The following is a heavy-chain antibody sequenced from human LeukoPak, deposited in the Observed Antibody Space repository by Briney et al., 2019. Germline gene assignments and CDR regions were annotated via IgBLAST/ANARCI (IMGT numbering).Heavy chain of an antibody. J-gene: IGHJ5*02. D-gene: IGHD2-8*01. V-gene: IGHV4-59*13. CDR2: VYYSGST. CDR1: GGSLSLYY. Sequence: PSETLSLTCTVSGGSLSLYYWSWIRQPPGKGLEWIGYVYYSGSTNYNPSLKSRVTMSLDTSKNQFSLSLTSVTAADTAVYYCARHGAYCTNGVCYSFDPWGQGTLVTVSS. CDR3: ARHGAYCTNGVCYSFDP.